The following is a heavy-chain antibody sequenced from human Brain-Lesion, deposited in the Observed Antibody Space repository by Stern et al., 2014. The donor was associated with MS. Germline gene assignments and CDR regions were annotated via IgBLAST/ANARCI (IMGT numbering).Heavy chain of an antibody. D-gene: IGHD1-26*01. CDR2: FDLEDGET. J-gene: IGHJ4*02. CDR3: ATLSPGAGGNYYRHFDY. CDR1: GYTLTELS. Sequence: VQLVESGAEVKKPGASVKVSCKVSGYTLTELSMHWVRQAPRKGLERMGGFDLEDGETIYAQKFQGRVTMTEDTSTDTAYMELSSLRSEDTAVYYCATLSPGAGGNYYRHFDYWGQGTLVTVSS. V-gene: IGHV1-24*01.